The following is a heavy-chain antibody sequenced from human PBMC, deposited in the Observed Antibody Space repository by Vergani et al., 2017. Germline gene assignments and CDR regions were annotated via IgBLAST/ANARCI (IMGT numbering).Heavy chain of an antibody. V-gene: IGHV4-61*02. CDR2: VYISRPT. CDR3: ARSFFXYWSGYQGYYFDY. D-gene: IGHD3-3*01. Sequence: QVQLQESGPGLVKPSQTLPLTCNVSGVSISNSSYYWSWIRQPAGKGLEWLGRVYISRPTNYNPSLKNRVIMSVDTSKNQFSLKLNSVSAADTAVYYCARSFFXYWSGYQGYYFDYWGQGSLVTVSS. J-gene: IGHJ4*01. CDR1: GVSISNSSYY.